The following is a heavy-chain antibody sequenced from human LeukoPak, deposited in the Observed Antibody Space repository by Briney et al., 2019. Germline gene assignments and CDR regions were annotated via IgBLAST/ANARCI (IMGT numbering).Heavy chain of an antibody. CDR3: AKPNYYYDSSGYLFDY. CDR1: GFTFSSYA. Sequence: PGGSLRLSCAASGFTFSSYAMSWVRQAPGKGLEWVSSISGSGGSTYYAYSVKGRFTISRDNSKNTLYLQMNSLRAEDTAVYYCAKPNYYYDSSGYLFDYWGQGTLVTVSS. J-gene: IGHJ4*02. D-gene: IGHD3-22*01. V-gene: IGHV3-23*01. CDR2: ISGSGGST.